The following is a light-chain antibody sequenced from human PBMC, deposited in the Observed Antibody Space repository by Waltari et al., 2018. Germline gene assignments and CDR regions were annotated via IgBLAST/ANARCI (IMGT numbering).Light chain of an antibody. Sequence: QSVLSQPPSASGTPGQRATIPCSGSSSNIGNNYVNWYQQLPGTAPKLLIYSNNQRPSGVPDRFSGSKSGTSASLAINGLRSEDEADYYCATWDDSLRMVFGGGTELTVL. V-gene: IGLV1-47*01. CDR2: SNN. J-gene: IGLJ3*02. CDR3: ATWDDSLRMV. CDR1: SSNIGNNY.